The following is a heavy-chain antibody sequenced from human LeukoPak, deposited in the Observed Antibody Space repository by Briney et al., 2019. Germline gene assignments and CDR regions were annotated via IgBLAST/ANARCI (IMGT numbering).Heavy chain of an antibody. CDR3: ASPTPVSTSWGSYYFDY. V-gene: IGHV1-69*05. Sequence: ASVKVSCKASGGTFSSYAISWVRQAPGQGLEWMGGVIPIFGTANYAQKFQGRVTITTDESTSTASMELSSLRSGDTAVYYCASPTPVSTSWGSYYFDYWGQGTLVTVSS. J-gene: IGHJ4*02. CDR1: GGTFSSYA. CDR2: VIPIFGTA. D-gene: IGHD6-13*01.